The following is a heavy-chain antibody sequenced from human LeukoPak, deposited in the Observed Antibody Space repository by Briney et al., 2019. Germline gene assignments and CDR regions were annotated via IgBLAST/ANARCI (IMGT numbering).Heavy chain of an antibody. D-gene: IGHD4-17*01. CDR1: GDSISSYY. Sequence: SETLSLTCSVSGDSISSYYWNWIRQPPGKTLEWIGYINFSWSTNYNPSLKSRVTLSVDTSKNELALKLSSVTAADTAVYYCARGRGDYGDYMDSWGQGTLVIVSS. J-gene: IGHJ4*02. CDR3: ARGRGDYGDYMDS. CDR2: INFSWST. V-gene: IGHV4-59*01.